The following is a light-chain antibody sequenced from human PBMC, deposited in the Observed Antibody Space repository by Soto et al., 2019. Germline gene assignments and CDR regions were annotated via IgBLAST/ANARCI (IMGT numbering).Light chain of an antibody. V-gene: IGLV2-11*01. J-gene: IGLJ1*01. Sequence: QSVLTQPRSVSGSPGQSVTISCTGTSSDVGGYNYVSWYQHHPGKAPKLMIYDVSKRPSGVPDRFSGSKSGNTASLTISGLQAEDEADYYCTSKTSTSPYVFGTGTKVTVL. CDR2: DVS. CDR3: TSKTSTSPYV. CDR1: SSDVGGYNY.